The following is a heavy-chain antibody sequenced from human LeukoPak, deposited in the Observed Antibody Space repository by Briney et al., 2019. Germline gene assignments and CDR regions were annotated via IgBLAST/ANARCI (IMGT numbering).Heavy chain of an antibody. V-gene: IGHV4-39*01. CDR3: ARQITMVRGVPYNWFDP. D-gene: IGHD3-10*01. CDR1: GGSISSSSYY. Sequence: SETLSLTCTVSGGSISSSSYYWGWIRQPPGKGLEWIGSIYYSGSTYYNPSLKSRVTISVDTSKNQFPLKLSSVTAADTAVYYCARQITMVRGVPYNWFDPWGQGTLVTVSS. CDR2: IYYSGST. J-gene: IGHJ5*02.